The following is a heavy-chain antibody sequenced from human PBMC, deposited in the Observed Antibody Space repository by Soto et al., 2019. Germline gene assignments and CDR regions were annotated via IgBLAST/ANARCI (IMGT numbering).Heavy chain of an antibody. CDR1: GFTFSSYA. J-gene: IGHJ3*02. Sequence: EVQLLESGGGLVQPGGSLRLSCAAAGFTFSSYAMNWVRQAPGKGLEWVSAISSTGGHTFYADSVKGRFTSSRDNSKSTLYLQMNSLRPEDTAIYYCAKYYYDSSESRGASDIWGQGTVVTVSS. CDR2: ISSTGGHT. V-gene: IGHV3-23*01. D-gene: IGHD3-22*01. CDR3: AKYYYDSSESRGASDI.